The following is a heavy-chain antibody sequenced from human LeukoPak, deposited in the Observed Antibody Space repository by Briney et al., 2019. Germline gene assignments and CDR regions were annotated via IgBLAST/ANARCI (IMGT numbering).Heavy chain of an antibody. Sequence: ASVKVSCKASGYTFTGYYMHWVRQAPGQGLEWMGWINPNSGGTNYAQKFQGRVTMTRDTSISTAYMELSRLRSDDTAVYYCARVDLLATIDFDYWGQGTLVTVSS. CDR3: ARVDLLATIDFDY. CDR2: INPNSGGT. D-gene: IGHD5-24*01. V-gene: IGHV1-2*02. CDR1: GYTFTGYY. J-gene: IGHJ4*02.